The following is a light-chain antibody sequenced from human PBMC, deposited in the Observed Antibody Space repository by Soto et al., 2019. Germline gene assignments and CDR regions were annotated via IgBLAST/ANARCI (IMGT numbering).Light chain of an antibody. J-gene: IGKJ1*01. CDR2: KAS. CDR3: QQYNSYSPPWT. V-gene: IGKV1-5*03. Sequence: DIQMTQSPSTLSASVGDRVTITCRASQSISSWLAWYQQKPGKAPKLLIYKASSLESGVPSRFSGSGSGTEFTLTISSLQPDDFATYYCQQYNSYSPPWTFGQWTKVEIK. CDR1: QSISSW.